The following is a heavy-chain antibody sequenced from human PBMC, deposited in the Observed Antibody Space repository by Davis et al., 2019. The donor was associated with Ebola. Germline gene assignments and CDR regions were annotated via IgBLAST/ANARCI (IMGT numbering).Heavy chain of an antibody. Sequence: PGGSLRLSCAASGFTFSSYAMHWVRQAPGKGLEWVAVISYDGSNKYYADSVKGRFTISRDNSKNTLYLQMNSLRAEDTAVYYCARDQGSTRAFDYWGQGTLVTVSS. D-gene: IGHD3-10*01. J-gene: IGHJ4*02. CDR1: GFTFSSYA. V-gene: IGHV3-30*04. CDR3: ARDQGSTRAFDY. CDR2: ISYDGSNK.